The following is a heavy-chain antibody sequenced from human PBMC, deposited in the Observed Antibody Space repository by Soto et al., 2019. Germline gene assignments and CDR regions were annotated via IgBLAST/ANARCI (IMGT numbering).Heavy chain of an antibody. CDR3: ARRHTDAFDI. CDR1: GFTFSYYT. CDR2: ISSSSTYI. D-gene: IGHD2-21*01. V-gene: IGHV3-21*01. Sequence: GGPLRLSCAASGFTFSYYTVNWDRQAPGKGLEWVSSISSSSTYIYYADSVKGGFTISRDNAKNSLYLQMNSLRAEDTAVYYCARRHTDAFDIWGQGTMVTVSS. J-gene: IGHJ3*02.